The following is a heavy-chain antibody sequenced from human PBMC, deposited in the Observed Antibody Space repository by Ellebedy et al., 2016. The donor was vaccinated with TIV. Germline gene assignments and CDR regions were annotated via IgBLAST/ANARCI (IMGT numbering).Heavy chain of an antibody. CDR3: ASFTNSWRNDY. J-gene: IGHJ4*02. D-gene: IGHD2-15*01. CDR2: MFHSGNS. CDR1: SGSMTSYY. Sequence: MPSETLSPTCSLSSGSMTSYYGSWIRQPPGKGMEWIGHMFHSGNSDDNPSLKGRVTMSLDTSKNQFSLRLTSVTAADTAVYYCASFTNSWRNDYWGQGTLVTVSP. V-gene: IGHV4-59*01.